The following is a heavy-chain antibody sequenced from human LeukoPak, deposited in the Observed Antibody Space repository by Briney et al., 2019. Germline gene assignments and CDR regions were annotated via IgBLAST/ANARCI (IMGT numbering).Heavy chain of an antibody. CDR2: IYTSGST. CDR1: GGSISSYY. J-gene: IGHJ5*02. Sequence: SETLSLTCTVSGGSISSYYWSLIRQPAGKGLEWIGRIYTSGSTNYNPSLKSRVTMSVDTSKNQFSLKLSSVTAADTAVFYCARNHYGDYENWFDPWGQGTLVTVSS. D-gene: IGHD4-17*01. V-gene: IGHV4-4*07. CDR3: ARNHYGDYENWFDP.